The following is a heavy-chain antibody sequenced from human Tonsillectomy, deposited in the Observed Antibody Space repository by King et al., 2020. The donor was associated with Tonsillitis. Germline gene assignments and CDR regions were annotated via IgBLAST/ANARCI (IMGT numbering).Heavy chain of an antibody. V-gene: IGHV3-21*01. D-gene: IGHD7-27*01. J-gene: IGHJ6*02. CDR2: LNSTGTYI. CDR3: ARDDCMTTSCCWGGNTGMDV. CDR1: GFTFSKYT. Sequence: VQLVESGGGLVKPGGSLRLSCVASGFTFSKYTMTWVRQAPGKGLEWVSSLNSTGTYIYYAESVKGRFTISRDNTKNSLYLQMNSLSAADTAVYYCARDDCMTTSCCWGGNTGMDVWGQGTTVSVSS.